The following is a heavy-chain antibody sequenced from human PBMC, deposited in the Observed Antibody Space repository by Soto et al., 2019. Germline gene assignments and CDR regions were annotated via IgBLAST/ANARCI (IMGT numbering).Heavy chain of an antibody. D-gene: IGHD1-1*01. CDR3: ARDKDRLQLGGNYYYILDV. J-gene: IGHJ6*02. CDR1: GGTFSTSA. CDR2: IMPVFPTP. Sequence: QVQLVQSGAEVKKPGSSVKVSCKASGGTFSTSAISWVRQAPGQGLEWVGGIMPVFPTPDYAQNFQGRVTIPADESTTTAYLELTSLRADDTAVYYCARDKDRLQLGGNYYYILDVWGQGTAITVSS. V-gene: IGHV1-69*12.